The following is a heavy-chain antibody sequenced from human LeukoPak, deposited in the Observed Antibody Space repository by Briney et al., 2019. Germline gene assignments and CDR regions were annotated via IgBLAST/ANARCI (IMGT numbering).Heavy chain of an antibody. D-gene: IGHD6-19*01. V-gene: IGHV1-8*01. Sequence: ASVNVSCKASGYTFTSYDINWVRQATGQGLEWMGWMNPNSGNTGYAQKFQGRVTITRNTSISTAYMELSSMRSEDSAVYYCARGIAVAGYYFDYWGQGTLVTVSS. CDR1: GYTFTSYD. CDR3: ARGIAVAGYYFDY. CDR2: MNPNSGNT. J-gene: IGHJ4*02.